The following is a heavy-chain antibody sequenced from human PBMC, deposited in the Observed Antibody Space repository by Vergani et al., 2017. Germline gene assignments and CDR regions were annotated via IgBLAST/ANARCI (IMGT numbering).Heavy chain of an antibody. V-gene: IGHV1-69*13. CDR1: GGTFSSCA. D-gene: IGHD2-15*01. Sequence: QVQLVQSGAEVKKPGSSVKVSCKASGGTFSSCAISWVRQAPGQGLEWMGRIIPIFGTANYAQKFQGRVTITADESTSTAYMELSSLRSEDTAVYYCARDRGYCSGGSCYYYYGMDVWGQGTTVTVSS. CDR2: IIPIFGTA. J-gene: IGHJ6*02. CDR3: ARDRGYCSGGSCYYYYGMDV.